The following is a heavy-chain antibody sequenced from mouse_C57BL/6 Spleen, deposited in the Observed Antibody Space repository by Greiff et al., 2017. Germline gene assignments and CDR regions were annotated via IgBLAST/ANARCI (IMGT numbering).Heavy chain of an antibody. V-gene: IGHV5-6*02. CDR1: GFTFSSYG. CDR2: ISSGGSYT. Sequence: DVMLVESGGDLVKPGGSLKLSCAASGFTFSSYGMSWVRQTPDKRLEWVATISSGGSYTYYPDSVKGRFTISRDNAKNTLYLQMSSLKSEDTAMYYCARRPVTTGTLYYFDYWGQGTTLTVSS. J-gene: IGHJ2*01. D-gene: IGHD2-2*01. CDR3: ARRPVTTGTLYYFDY.